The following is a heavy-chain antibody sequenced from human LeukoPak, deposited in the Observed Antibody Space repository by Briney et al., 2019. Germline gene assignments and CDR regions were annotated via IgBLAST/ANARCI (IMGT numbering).Heavy chain of an antibody. V-gene: IGHV5-51*01. Sequence: GESLKISYKGSGYIFTNYWIGWVRQMPGKGLEWMGIIYPGDSDTRYSPSFQGQVTISADKSRSTAYLQWSSLKASDTAMYYCATNAYNYLYWGQGTLVTVSS. CDR1: GYIFTNYW. D-gene: IGHD5-24*01. CDR2: IYPGDSDT. CDR3: ATNAYNYLY. J-gene: IGHJ4*02.